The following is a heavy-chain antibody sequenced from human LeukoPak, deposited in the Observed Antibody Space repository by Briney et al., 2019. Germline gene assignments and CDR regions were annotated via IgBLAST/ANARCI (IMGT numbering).Heavy chain of an antibody. V-gene: IGHV1-18*04. D-gene: IGHD6-13*01. CDR3: ARDSSSWYEGDAFDI. CDR1: GYTFTSYY. Sequence: ASVTVSFKASGYTFTSYYMHWVRQAPGQGLERMGWISAYNGNTNYAQKLQGRVTMTTDTSTSTAYMELRSLRSDDTAVYYCARDSSSWYEGDAFDIWGQGTMVTVSS. CDR2: ISAYNGNT. J-gene: IGHJ3*02.